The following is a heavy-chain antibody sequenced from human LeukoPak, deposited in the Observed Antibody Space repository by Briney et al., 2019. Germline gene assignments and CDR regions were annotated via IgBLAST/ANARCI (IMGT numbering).Heavy chain of an antibody. CDR1: GFTFSSYS. V-gene: IGHV3-21*01. D-gene: IGHD3-9*01. Sequence: GGSLRLSCTASGFTFSSYSMNWVRQAPGKGLGWVSSISRNSSYIYYADSVKGRFTISRDNAKNSLYLQMNSLRAEDTAVYYCASTGDFDWLTRYYYGMDVWGKGTTVTVSS. CDR2: ISRNSSYI. J-gene: IGHJ6*04. CDR3: ASTGDFDWLTRYYYGMDV.